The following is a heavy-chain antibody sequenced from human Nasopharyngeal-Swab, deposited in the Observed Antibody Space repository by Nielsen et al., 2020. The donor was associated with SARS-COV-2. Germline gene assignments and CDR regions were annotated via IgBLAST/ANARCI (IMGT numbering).Heavy chain of an antibody. Sequence: GGSLRLSCAASGFTFSNYWVHRVRQVPGKGLVWVSRISADGSSTGYAESVRGRFTISRDNAKDTLYLQMNSLRVEDTAVYYCARGYSTSGTNWGQGTLVTVTS. V-gene: IGHV3-74*01. CDR2: ISADGSST. J-gene: IGHJ4*02. D-gene: IGHD6-13*01. CDR3: ARGYSTSGTN. CDR1: GFTFSNYW.